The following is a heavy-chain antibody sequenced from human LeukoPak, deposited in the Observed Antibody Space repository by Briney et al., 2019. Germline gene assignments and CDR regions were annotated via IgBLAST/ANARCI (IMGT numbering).Heavy chain of an antibody. V-gene: IGHV1-2*02. J-gene: IGHJ4*02. CDR3: VREGTYYDILTGYYRGPFDY. Sequence: GASVKVSCKASGYTFTGYYMHWVRQAPGQGLEWMGWINPNSGGTNYAQKFQGRVTMTRDTSISTAYMELSRLRSDDTAVYYCVREGTYYDILTGYYRGPFDYWGRGTLVTVSS. CDR2: INPNSGGT. D-gene: IGHD3-9*01. CDR1: GYTFTGYY.